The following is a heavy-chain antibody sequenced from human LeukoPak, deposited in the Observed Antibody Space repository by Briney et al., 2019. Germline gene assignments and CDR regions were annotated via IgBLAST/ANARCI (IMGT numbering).Heavy chain of an antibody. CDR1: GGSFSGYY. CDR2: INHSGST. D-gene: IGHD2-2*01. Sequence: SETLSLTCAVYGGSFSGYYWSWIRQPPGKGLEWIGEINHSGSTNYNPSLKSRVTISVDTSKNQFSLKLSSVTAADTAVYYCARGGSDIVVVPAARLHYYYYGMDVWGKGTTVTVSS. CDR3: ARGGSDIVVVPAARLHYYYYGMDV. J-gene: IGHJ6*04. V-gene: IGHV4-34*01.